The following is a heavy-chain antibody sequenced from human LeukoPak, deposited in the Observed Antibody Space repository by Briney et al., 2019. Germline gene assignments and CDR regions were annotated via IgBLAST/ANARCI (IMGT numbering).Heavy chain of an antibody. V-gene: IGHV4-59*12. CDR2: IYYSGST. CDR1: GGSISSYY. CDR3: ARSEPLYYDFWSGHSNWFDP. D-gene: IGHD3-3*01. J-gene: IGHJ5*02. Sequence: SETLSLTCTVSGGSISSYYWSWIRQPPGKGLEWIGYIYYSGSTYYNPSLKSRVTISVDTSKNQFSLKLSSVTAADTAVYYCARSEPLYYDFWSGHSNWFDPWGQGTLVTVSS.